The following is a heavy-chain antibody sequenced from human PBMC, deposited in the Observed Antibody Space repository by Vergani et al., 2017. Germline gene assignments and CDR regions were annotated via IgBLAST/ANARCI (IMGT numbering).Heavy chain of an antibody. V-gene: IGHV4-61*02. CDR2: IHTSGST. CDR1: GGSINSHNYY. J-gene: IGHJ3*02. Sequence: QVQLQESGPGLVKPSQTLSLTCTVSGGSINSHNYYWRWIRQPAGKGLEWIGRIHTSGSTNYNPSLKSRVTMSEDTSKNQFSLNLSSVTAADTAVYYCARHANYDYVWGTYRHAFDIWGQGTMVTVSS. CDR3: ARHANYDYVWGTYRHAFDI. D-gene: IGHD3-16*02.